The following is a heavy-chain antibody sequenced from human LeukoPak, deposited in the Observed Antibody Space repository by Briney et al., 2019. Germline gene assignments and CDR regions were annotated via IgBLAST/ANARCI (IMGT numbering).Heavy chain of an antibody. CDR3: ARPVGDSSGYTDAFDI. J-gene: IGHJ3*02. V-gene: IGHV4-34*01. CDR2: INHSGST. Sequence: SETLSLTCAVYGGSFSGYYWSWIRQPPGKGLEWIGQINHSGSTNYNPSLKSRVTISVDTSKNQFSLKLSSVTAADTAVYYCARPVGDSSGYTDAFDIWGQGTMVTVSS. CDR1: GGSFSGYY. D-gene: IGHD3-22*01.